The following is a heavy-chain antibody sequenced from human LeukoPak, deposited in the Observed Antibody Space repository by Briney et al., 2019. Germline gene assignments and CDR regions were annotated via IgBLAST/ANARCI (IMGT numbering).Heavy chain of an antibody. D-gene: IGHD3-10*01. J-gene: IGHJ4*02. Sequence: PSETLSLTCTVSGGSISSYYWSRIRQPPRKGLEGIGYIYYSGSTHYNPPLKSRVTISVDTSKSQFSLKLSSVTAADTAVNYCARYYYGSGSYYNGTPLFDYWGKGTMVTVSS. CDR2: IYYSGST. CDR3: ARYYYGSGSYYNGTPLFDY. V-gene: IGHV4-59*01. CDR1: GGSISSYY.